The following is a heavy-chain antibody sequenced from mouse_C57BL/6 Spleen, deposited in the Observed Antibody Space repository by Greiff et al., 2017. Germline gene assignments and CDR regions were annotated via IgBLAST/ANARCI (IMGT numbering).Heavy chain of an antibody. CDR3: ARGSSHWYFDV. Sequence: EVQGVESGGDLVKPGGSLKLSCAASGFTFSSYGMSWVRQTPDKRLEWVATISSGGSYTYYPDSVKGRFTISRDNAKNTLYLQMSSLKSEDTAMYYCARGSSHWYFDVWGTGTTVTVSS. CDR2: ISSGGSYT. CDR1: GFTFSSYG. D-gene: IGHD1-1*01. V-gene: IGHV5-6*01. J-gene: IGHJ1*03.